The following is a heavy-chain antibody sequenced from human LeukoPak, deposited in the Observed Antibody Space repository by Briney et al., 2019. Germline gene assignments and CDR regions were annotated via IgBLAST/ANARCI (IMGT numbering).Heavy chain of an antibody. Sequence: GGSLRLSCAASGFTFSSYSMNWVRQAPGKGLEWVSSISSSSSYIYYADSVKGRFTISRDNAKNSLYLQMNSLRAEDTAVYYCARVRDMGIAVAGEFDYWGQGTLVTVSS. CDR1: GFTFSSYS. CDR2: ISSSSSYI. D-gene: IGHD6-19*01. CDR3: ARVRDMGIAVAGEFDY. J-gene: IGHJ4*02. V-gene: IGHV3-21*01.